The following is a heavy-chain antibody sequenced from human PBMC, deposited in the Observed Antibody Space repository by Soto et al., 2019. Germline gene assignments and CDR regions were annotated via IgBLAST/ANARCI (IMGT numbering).Heavy chain of an antibody. V-gene: IGHV3-11*05. CDR2: ISRSSSYT. CDR1: GFTFSDYY. J-gene: IGHJ4*02. Sequence: QVQLVESGGGLVKPGGSLRLSCAASGFTFSDYYMSWIRQAPGKGLEWVSYISRSSSYTNYADSVNARFTISRDNAKNSLYLQMNSRGADDRAVYYWAGGGGSYLPDYWGQGTLVTVSS. D-gene: IGHD1-26*01. CDR3: AGGGGSYLPDY.